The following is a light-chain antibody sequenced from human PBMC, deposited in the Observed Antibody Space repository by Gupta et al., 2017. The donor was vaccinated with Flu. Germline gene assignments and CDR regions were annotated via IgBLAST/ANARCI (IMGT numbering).Light chain of an antibody. CDR2: KDT. CDR1: ALSKQY. J-gene: IGLJ3*02. CDR3: QSADITGASRV. V-gene: IGLV3-25*02. Sequence: SQLTQAPAMSVSPGQTATITCCGSALSKQYVYWYRQRPGQAPVLLIYKDTERASGIPDRISGSSSGTRVTLTIRGVQTEDEADYYCQSADITGASRVFGGGT.